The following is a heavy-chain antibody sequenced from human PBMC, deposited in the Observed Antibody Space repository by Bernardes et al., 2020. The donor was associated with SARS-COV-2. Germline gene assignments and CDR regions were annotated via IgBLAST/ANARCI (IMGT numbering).Heavy chain of an antibody. Sequence: SETLSLTCTVSGDSISGHNWNWIRQPPGKGLEWVGYFSSSGSTSYNPSLKSRVTISVDTSKKQFSLNLNSVTAADTAVYYCARGPLRTAMIDWGQGALVTVSS. J-gene: IGHJ4*02. CDR2: FSSSGST. CDR3: ARGPLRTAMID. CDR1: GDSISGHN. V-gene: IGHV4-59*11. D-gene: IGHD3-22*01.